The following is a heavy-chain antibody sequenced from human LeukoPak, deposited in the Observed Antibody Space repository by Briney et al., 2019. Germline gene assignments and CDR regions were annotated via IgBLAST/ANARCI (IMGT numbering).Heavy chain of an antibody. CDR1: GFTFSSYA. J-gene: IGHJ4*02. CDR3: AKDYCSGGSCYSGVPDY. CDR2: ISGSGGST. Sequence: PGGSLRLSCAASGFTFSSYAMSWVRQAPRKGLEWVSAISGSGGSTYYADSVKGRFTISRDNSKNTLYLQMNSLRAEDTAVYYCAKDYCSGGSCYSGVPDYWGQGTLVTVSS. D-gene: IGHD2-15*01. V-gene: IGHV3-23*01.